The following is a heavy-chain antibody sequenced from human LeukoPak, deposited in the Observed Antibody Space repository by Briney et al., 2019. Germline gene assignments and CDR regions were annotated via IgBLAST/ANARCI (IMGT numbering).Heavy chain of an antibody. CDR1: GFTFTTYW. CDR3: ARDSGWFRFDY. V-gene: IGHV3-7*03. D-gene: IGHD6-13*01. Sequence: GGSLRLSCAASGFTFTTYWMTWVRQAPGKGLEWVANLKQDGSQKYYVDSVKGRFTISRDNAKNSLYLQMNSLRAEDTAVYYCARDSGWFRFDYWGQGTLVTVSS. CDR2: LKQDGSQK. J-gene: IGHJ4*02.